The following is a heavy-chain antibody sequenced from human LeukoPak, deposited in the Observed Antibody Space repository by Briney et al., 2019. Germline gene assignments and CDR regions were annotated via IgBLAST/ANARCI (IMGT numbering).Heavy chain of an antibody. D-gene: IGHD3-3*01. V-gene: IGHV4-4*02. CDR1: GGSVINTNW. Sequence: SETLSLTCGVSGGSVINTNWWTWVRQPPGKGLEWIGEVHLDGRTNYNPSPESRLTMSVDVSENQVSLKLTSVTAADTAVYYCAREGGFYRPLDYSGQGTLVTVSS. CDR3: AREGGFYRPLDY. J-gene: IGHJ4*02. CDR2: VHLDGRT.